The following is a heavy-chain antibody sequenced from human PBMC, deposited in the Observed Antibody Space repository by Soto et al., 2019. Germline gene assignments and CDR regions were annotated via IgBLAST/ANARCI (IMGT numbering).Heavy chain of an antibody. CDR3: ARIKIVGILTYYMDV. CDR2: MYYSGSK. J-gene: IGHJ6*03. Sequence: QVQLQESGPGLVKPLETLSLSCTVSGDSISSSSSYYWGWIRQPPGKGLEWIANMYYSGSKYYNPSLKSRVTISLDTSENQFSLKLISLTDADTAVYYCARIKIVGILTYYMDVWGKGTPVTGSS. V-gene: IGHV4-39*01. CDR1: GDSISSSSSYY. D-gene: IGHD3-3*01.